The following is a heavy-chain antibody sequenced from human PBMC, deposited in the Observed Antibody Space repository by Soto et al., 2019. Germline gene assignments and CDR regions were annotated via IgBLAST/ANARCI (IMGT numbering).Heavy chain of an antibody. CDR2: SFSSGGT. CDR1: GFTLDKYT. J-gene: IGHJ4*02. V-gene: IGHV3-53*01. CDR3: ARDREPDGIWTFDS. Sequence: LSLSCAAFGFTLDKYTMVWVRPAPGKGLEWVAESFSSGGTQYADSVKGRFTISRDNSRNMVFLQMNGLRVEDTALYYCARDREPDGIWTFDSRGQGALVTVSS. D-gene: IGHD3-9*01.